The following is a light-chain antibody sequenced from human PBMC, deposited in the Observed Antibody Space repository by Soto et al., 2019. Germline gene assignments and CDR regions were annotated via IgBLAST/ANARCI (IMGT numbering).Light chain of an antibody. CDR3: HQRGSWPRGT. CDR1: QGVSSY. CDR2: EAS. J-gene: IGKJ1*01. Sequence: ILLTQSPATLSLSPGERATLSCRASQGVSSYLAWYQKKPGQAPRLLIYEASNRATGIPDRFSGSGSGTDFTLTINSLETEHFAVYYCHQRGSWPRGTFGQGTKVDIK. V-gene: IGKV3-11*01.